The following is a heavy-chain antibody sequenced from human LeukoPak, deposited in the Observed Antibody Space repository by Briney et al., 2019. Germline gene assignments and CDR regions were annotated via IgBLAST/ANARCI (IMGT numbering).Heavy chain of an antibody. CDR1: GYTFTNSY. V-gene: IGHV1-46*01. D-gene: IGHD6-6*01. J-gene: IGHJ4*02. Sequence: GASVKVSCKASGYTFTNSYIHWVRQAPGQVLEWMGLINPDGGNTNYAQNFQGRVTLTRDTSTSTVYMELSSLRSEDTAVYYCARDSYYSSSSLGFDYWGQGTLVTVSS. CDR3: ARDSYYSSSSLGFDY. CDR2: INPDGGNT.